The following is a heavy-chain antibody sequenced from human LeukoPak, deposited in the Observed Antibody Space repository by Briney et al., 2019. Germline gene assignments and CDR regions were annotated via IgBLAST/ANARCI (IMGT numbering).Heavy chain of an antibody. Sequence: PGGSLRLSCAASGLTFSSYAMSWVRQAPGKGLEWVSDISGSGGSTYYADSVKGRFTISRDNSKNALYLQMNSLRAEDTAVYYCAKDRIRLRHQDFDYWGQGTLVTVSS. D-gene: IGHD4-17*01. V-gene: IGHV3-23*01. J-gene: IGHJ4*02. CDR3: AKDRIRLRHQDFDY. CDR2: ISGSGGST. CDR1: GLTFSSYA.